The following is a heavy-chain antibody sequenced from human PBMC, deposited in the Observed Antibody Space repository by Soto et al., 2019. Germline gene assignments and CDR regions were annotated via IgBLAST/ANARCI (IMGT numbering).Heavy chain of an antibody. CDR3: ARGVPNDYDSSGPFDY. V-gene: IGHV3-7*01. Sequence: GGSLRLSCAASGFTFSSYWMSWVRQAPGKGLEWVANIKQDGSEKYYVDSVKGRFTISGDNAKNSLCLQMNSLRAEDTAVYYCARGVPNDYDSSGPFDYWGQGTLVTVSS. CDR1: GFTFSSYW. D-gene: IGHD3-22*01. CDR2: IKQDGSEK. J-gene: IGHJ4*02.